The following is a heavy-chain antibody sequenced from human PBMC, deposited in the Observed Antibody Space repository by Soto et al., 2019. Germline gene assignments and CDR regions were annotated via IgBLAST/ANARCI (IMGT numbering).Heavy chain of an antibody. V-gene: IGHV1-69*06. CDR3: ARAYSSGWYYYYGMDV. CDR2: IIPIFGTA. J-gene: IGHJ6*02. CDR1: GGTFSSYA. D-gene: IGHD6-19*01. Sequence: SVKVSCKASGGTFSSYAISWGRQAPVQGLEWMGGIIPIFGTANYAQKFQGRVTITADKSTSTAYMELSSLRSEDTAVYYCARAYSSGWYYYYGMDVWGQGTTVTVSS.